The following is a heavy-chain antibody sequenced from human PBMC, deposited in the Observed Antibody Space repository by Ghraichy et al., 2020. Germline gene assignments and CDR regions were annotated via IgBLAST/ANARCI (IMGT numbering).Heavy chain of an antibody. Sequence: LSLTCAASGFTFSSYGMHWVRQAPGKGLEWVAVIWYDGSNKYYADSVKGRFTISRDNSKNTLYLQMNSLRAEDTAVYYCARGGGYYDSSGYYYPFDYWGQGTLVTVSS. J-gene: IGHJ4*02. CDR3: ARGGGYYDSSGYYYPFDY. D-gene: IGHD3-22*01. CDR2: IWYDGSNK. CDR1: GFTFSSYG. V-gene: IGHV3-33*01.